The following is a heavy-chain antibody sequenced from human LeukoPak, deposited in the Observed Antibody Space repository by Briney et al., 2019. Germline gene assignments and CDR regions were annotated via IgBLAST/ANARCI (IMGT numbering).Heavy chain of an antibody. V-gene: IGHV3-48*03. CDR2: ISSGGSQI. CDR3: AKVHYDSSGYYRTAFDY. J-gene: IGHJ4*02. D-gene: IGHD3-22*01. CDR1: GFTFRSYE. Sequence: GGSLRLSCVVSGFTFRSYEMNWVRQAPGKGLEWVSYISSGGSQIEYADSVKGRFTISRDNSKNTLYLQMNSLRAEDTAVYYCAKVHYDSSGYYRTAFDYWGQGTLVTVSS.